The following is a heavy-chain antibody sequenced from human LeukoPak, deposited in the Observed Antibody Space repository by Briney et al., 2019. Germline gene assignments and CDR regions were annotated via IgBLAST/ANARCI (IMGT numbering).Heavy chain of an antibody. J-gene: IGHJ4*02. CDR1: GFIFSSYC. CDR2: IRYDGSHK. Sequence: GGALRLSCAASGFIFSSYCMHWVRQAPGKGLEWVAFIRYDGSHKFHADAVKERLTISRDNSKNTLFLQMNSLRPEDTAVYYCAKERGDCYDYWGQGALVAVSS. D-gene: IGHD2-21*01. CDR3: AKERGDCYDY. V-gene: IGHV3-30*02.